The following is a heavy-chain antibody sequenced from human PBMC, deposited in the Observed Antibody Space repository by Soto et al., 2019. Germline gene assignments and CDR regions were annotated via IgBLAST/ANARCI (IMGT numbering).Heavy chain of an antibody. Sequence: PSETLSLTCTVSGGSISSYYWSWIRQPPGKGLEWIGYIYYSGSTNYNPSLKSRVTISVDTSKNQFSLKLSSVTAADTAVHYCASSYRRSFSVGSCYAYYCYKKAVGGKGTADPVSS. D-gene: IGHD2-15*01. J-gene: IGHJ6*03. CDR3: ASSYRRSFSVGSCYAYYCYKKAV. V-gene: IGHV4-59*01. CDR1: GGSISSYY. CDR2: IYYSGST.